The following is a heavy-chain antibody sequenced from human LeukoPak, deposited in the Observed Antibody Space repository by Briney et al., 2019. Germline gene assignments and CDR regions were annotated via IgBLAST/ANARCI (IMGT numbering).Heavy chain of an antibody. Sequence: GASVKVSCKASGGTFSSYAISWVRQAPGQGLGWMGRIIPIFGTANYAQKFQGRVTITTDESTSTAYMELSSLRSEDTAVYYCARELRVGAVDYWGQGTLVTVSS. D-gene: IGHD1-26*01. V-gene: IGHV1-69*05. CDR1: GGTFSSYA. J-gene: IGHJ4*02. CDR2: IIPIFGTA. CDR3: ARELRVGAVDY.